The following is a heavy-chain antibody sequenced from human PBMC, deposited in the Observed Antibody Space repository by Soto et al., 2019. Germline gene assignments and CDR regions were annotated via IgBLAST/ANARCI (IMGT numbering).Heavy chain of an antibody. CDR1: GGSISSYY. CDR3: ARGGGAIIHSDY. CDR2: IYTSGST. J-gene: IGHJ4*02. D-gene: IGHD3-16*01. Sequence: ETLSLTCTVPGGSISSYYWSWIRQPAGKGLEWIGRIYTSGSTNYNPSLKSRVTMSVDTSKNQFSLKLGSVTAADTAVYYCARGGGAIIHSDYWGQATLATVSS. V-gene: IGHV4-4*07.